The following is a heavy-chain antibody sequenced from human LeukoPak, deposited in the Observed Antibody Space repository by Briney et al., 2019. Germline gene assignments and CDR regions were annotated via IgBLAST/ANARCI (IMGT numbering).Heavy chain of an antibody. V-gene: IGHV3-20*04. CDR3: ARSKVRGATGGTFDY. CDR2: INWNGGST. Sequence: QPGGSLRLSCAASGFTFDDYGMSWVRQAPGKALEWVSGINWNGGSTGYADSVKGRFTISRDNAKNSLHLQMNSLRAEDTALYYCARSKVRGATGGTFDYWGQGTLVTVSS. CDR1: GFTFDDYG. J-gene: IGHJ4*02. D-gene: IGHD1-7*01.